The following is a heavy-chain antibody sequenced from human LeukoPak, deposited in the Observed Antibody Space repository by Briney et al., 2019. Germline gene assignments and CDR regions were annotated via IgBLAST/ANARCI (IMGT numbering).Heavy chain of an antibody. J-gene: IGHJ4*02. D-gene: IGHD1-1*01. V-gene: IGHV3-48*04. CDR3: ARGETDFDY. CDR1: GFTFSSFS. Sequence: GGSLRLSCAASGFTFSSFSMAWVRQAPGKGLEWVSYISSSSSSIYYADSVKGRFTISRDNAKNSLYLQMNSLRAEDTAVYYCARGETDFDYWGQGTLVTVSS. CDR2: ISSSSSSI.